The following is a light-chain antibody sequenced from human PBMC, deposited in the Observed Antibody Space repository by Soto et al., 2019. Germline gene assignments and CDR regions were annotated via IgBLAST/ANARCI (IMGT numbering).Light chain of an antibody. V-gene: IGLV1-44*01. CDR1: TSNIGSNT. CDR2: TNN. Sequence: QSVLSQPPSASGTPGQRITISCSGSTSNIGSNTVNWYQQLPGSAPKLLIYTNNQRPSGVPDRFSASKSGTPASLAIAGLQSGDEADYYCAAWDDSLNGFYVFGTGTKVTVL. J-gene: IGLJ1*01. CDR3: AAWDDSLNGFYV.